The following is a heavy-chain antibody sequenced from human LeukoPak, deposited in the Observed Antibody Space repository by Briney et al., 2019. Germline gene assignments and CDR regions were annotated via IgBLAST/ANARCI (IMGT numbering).Heavy chain of an antibody. CDR1: GGSFSGYY. CDR3: ARRRDGYRGRNYYYYGMDV. V-gene: IGHV4-34*09. Sequence: PSETLSLTCAVYGGSFSGYYWSWIRQPPGKGLEWIGEINHSGSTNYNPSLKSRVTISVDTSKNQFSLKLSSVTAADTAVYYCARRRDGYRGRNYYYYGMDVWGQGTTVTVSS. CDR2: INHSGST. D-gene: IGHD5-24*01. J-gene: IGHJ6*02.